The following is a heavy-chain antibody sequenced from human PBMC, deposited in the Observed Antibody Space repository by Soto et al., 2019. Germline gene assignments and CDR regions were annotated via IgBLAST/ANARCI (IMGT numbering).Heavy chain of an antibody. D-gene: IGHD5-12*01. J-gene: IGHJ6*02. V-gene: IGHV5-10-1*01. CDR1: GYSFTSYW. Sequence: HGESLKISCKGSGYSFTSYWISWVRQMPGKGLEWMGRIDPSDSYTNYSPSFQGHVTISADKSISTAYLQWSSLKASDTAMYYCARLEATTYYYYYGMDVWGQGTTVTVSS. CDR3: ARLEATTYYYYYGMDV. CDR2: IDPSDSYT.